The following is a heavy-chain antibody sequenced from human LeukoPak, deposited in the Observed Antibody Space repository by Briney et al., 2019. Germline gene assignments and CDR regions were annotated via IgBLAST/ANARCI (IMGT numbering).Heavy chain of an antibody. V-gene: IGHV3-23*01. CDR2: INGRGDNS. D-gene: IGHD2/OR15-2a*01. CDR3: AKDRVSPGFNWFDP. J-gene: IGHJ5*02. CDR1: GVIISSYA. Sequence: GGSLRLSCAASGVIISSYAMSWVRQAPGKGLEWVSAINGRGDNSYYADFVKGRFTISRDNSKSTVYLQMNSLRTEDTAVYYCAKDRVSPGFNWFDPWGQGTLVTVSS.